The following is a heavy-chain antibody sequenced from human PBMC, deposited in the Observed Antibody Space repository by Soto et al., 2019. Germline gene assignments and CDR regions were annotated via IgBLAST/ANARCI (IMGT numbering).Heavy chain of an antibody. J-gene: IGHJ4*02. D-gene: IGHD2-8*01. CDR3: AKNGLDNSPSAIDS. V-gene: IGHV3-33*06. CDR2: IWNGGSNE. Sequence: PGGSLRLSCEASGFNFSSYGIHWVRQAPGKGLEWVAIIWNGGSNEYYADSVKGRFTISRDNSKNTVYLQMNSLRAEDTALYYCAKNGLDNSPSAIDSWGPGTLVTVSS. CDR1: GFNFSSYG.